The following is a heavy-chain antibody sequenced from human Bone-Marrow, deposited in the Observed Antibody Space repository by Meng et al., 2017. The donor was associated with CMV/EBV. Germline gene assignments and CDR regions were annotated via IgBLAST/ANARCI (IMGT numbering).Heavy chain of an antibody. D-gene: IGHD6-19*01. J-gene: IGHJ4*02. V-gene: IGHV4-39*01. CDR3: ARRPAAVAGTSPFDY. Sequence: SETLSLTCTVSGGSISSSSYYWGWIRQPPGKGLEWIGSIYYSGSTYYNPSLKSRVTISVDTSKNQFSLKLSSVTAADTAVYYCARRPAAVAGTSPFDYWGQGTLVTASS. CDR1: GGSISSSSYY. CDR2: IYYSGST.